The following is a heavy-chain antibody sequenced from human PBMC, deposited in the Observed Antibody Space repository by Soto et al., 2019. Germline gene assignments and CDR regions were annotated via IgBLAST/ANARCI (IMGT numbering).Heavy chain of an antibody. CDR3: VKDFFSRYPYKWFDP. J-gene: IGHJ5*02. Sequence: GGSLRLSCSASGFTFSSYAMHWVRQAPGKGLEYVSAISSNGGSTYYADSVKGRFTISRDNSKNTLYLQMSSLRAEDTAVYYCVKDFFSRYPYKWFDPWGQGTLVTVCS. D-gene: IGHD3-9*01. V-gene: IGHV3-64D*06. CDR1: GFTFSSYA. CDR2: ISSNGGST.